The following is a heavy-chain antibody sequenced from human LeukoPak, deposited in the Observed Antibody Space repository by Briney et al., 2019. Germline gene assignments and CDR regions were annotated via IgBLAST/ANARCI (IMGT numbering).Heavy chain of an antibody. V-gene: IGHV3-30*04. Sequence: GGSLRLSCAASGFTFNSYARHWVRQAPGKGLEWVAVISYDGSNKYYADSEKGRFTISRDNSKNTLYLQMSSLRAEDTAVYYWASVYSSGWYPFDYWGQGTLVTVSS. CDR1: GFTFNSYA. CDR2: ISYDGSNK. J-gene: IGHJ4*02. D-gene: IGHD6-19*01. CDR3: ASVYSSGWYPFDY.